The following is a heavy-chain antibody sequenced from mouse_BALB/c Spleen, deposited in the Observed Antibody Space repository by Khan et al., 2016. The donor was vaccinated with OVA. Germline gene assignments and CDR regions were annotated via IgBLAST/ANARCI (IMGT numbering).Heavy chain of an antibody. V-gene: IGHV3-2*02. D-gene: IGHD1-1*01. Sequence: VKLLESGPGLVKPSQSLSLTCTVTGYSITSGYGWNLIRQFPGNKLEWMGYLSYSGGTNFNLSLKSRISITRDTSKNQFFLQLNSVTTEDSATSYGAKTVRIKYWGQGTTLTVSA. J-gene: IGHJ2*01. CDR2: LSYSGGT. CDR3: AKTVRIKY. CDR1: GYSITSGYG.